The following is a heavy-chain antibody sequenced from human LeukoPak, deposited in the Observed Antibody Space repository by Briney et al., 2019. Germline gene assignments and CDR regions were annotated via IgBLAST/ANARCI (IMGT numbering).Heavy chain of an antibody. J-gene: IGHJ6*03. V-gene: IGHV1-8*03. CDR3: ARTTYYYGSGSYYNIYYYYMDV. CDR2: MNPNSGNT. Sequence: GASVKVSCKTSGYTFTSYGISWVRQATGQGLEWMGWMNPNSGNTGYAQKFQGRVTITRNTSISTAYMELSSLRSEDTAVYYCARTTYYYGSGSYYNIYYYYMDVWGKGTTVTVSS. CDR1: GYTFTSYG. D-gene: IGHD3-10*01.